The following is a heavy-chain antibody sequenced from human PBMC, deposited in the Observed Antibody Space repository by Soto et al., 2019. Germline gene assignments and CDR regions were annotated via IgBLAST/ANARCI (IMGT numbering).Heavy chain of an antibody. CDR1: GGSISSYY. D-gene: IGHD3-10*01. Sequence: SETLSLTCTVSGGSISSYYWSWIRQPPGKGLEWIGYIYYSGSTNYNPSLKSRVTISVDTSKNQFSLKLSSVTAADTAVYYCARGPRGVIIIFDYWGQGTLVTVSS. J-gene: IGHJ4*02. CDR2: IYYSGST. CDR3: ARGPRGVIIIFDY. V-gene: IGHV4-59*08.